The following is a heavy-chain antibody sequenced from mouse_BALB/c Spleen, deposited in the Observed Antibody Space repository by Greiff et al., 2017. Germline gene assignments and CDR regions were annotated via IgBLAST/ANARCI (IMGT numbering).Heavy chain of an antibody. CDR3: NADPYYGYDGAYYFDY. V-gene: IGHV14-4*02. CDR1: GFNIKDTY. D-gene: IGHD2-9*01. CDR2: IDPENGDT. Sequence: VQLQQSGAELVKPGASVKLSCTASGFNIKDTYMHWVKQRPEQGLEWIGWIDPENGDTEYAPKFQGKATMTADTSSNTAYLQLSSLTSEDTAVYYCNADPYYGYDGAYYFDYWGQGTTLTVSS. J-gene: IGHJ2*01.